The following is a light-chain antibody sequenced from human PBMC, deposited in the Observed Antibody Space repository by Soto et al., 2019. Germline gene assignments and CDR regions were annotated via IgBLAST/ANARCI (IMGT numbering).Light chain of an antibody. CDR2: GAS. V-gene: IGKV3-15*01. CDR1: QSINSE. J-gene: IGKJ2*01. Sequence: EIVMTQSPATLSLSPGERAALSCRASQSINSELVWYQQKPGQPPRLLIYGASTRATGVPARFTGSESGSEFTLTISGLQSEDFAVYYCQQGNNWPLTFGQGTRLEI. CDR3: QQGNNWPLT.